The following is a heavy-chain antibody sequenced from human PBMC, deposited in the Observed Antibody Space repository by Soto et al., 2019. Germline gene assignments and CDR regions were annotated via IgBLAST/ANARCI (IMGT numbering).Heavy chain of an antibody. CDR1: GGSISSGGYY. Sequence: PSETLSLTCTVSGGSISSGGYYWSWIRQHPGKGLEWIGYIYYSGSTYYNPSLKSRVTISVDTSKNQFSLKLSSVTAADTAVYYCARAYIIPSYFDYWGQGTLVTVSS. CDR3: ARAYIIPSYFDY. CDR2: IYYSGST. D-gene: IGHD3-10*01. V-gene: IGHV4-31*03. J-gene: IGHJ4*02.